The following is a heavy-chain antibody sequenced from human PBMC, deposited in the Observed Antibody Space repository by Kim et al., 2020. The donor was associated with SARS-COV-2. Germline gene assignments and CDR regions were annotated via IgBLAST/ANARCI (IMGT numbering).Heavy chain of an antibody. Sequence: QKFQGRVTMTRDTSTSTVYMELSSLRSEDTAVYYCARDAGRWLQFYLFDYWGQGTLVTVSS. V-gene: IGHV1-46*01. J-gene: IGHJ4*02. D-gene: IGHD5-12*01. CDR3: ARDAGRWLQFYLFDY.